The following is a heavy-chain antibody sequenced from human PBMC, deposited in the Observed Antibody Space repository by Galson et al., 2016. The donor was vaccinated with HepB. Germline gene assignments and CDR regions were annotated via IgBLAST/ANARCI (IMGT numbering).Heavy chain of an antibody. CDR1: GYSFVNYW. CDR3: ARSGLGYCTDGSCFIDY. D-gene: IGHD2-15*01. CDR2: IHPGDSDT. Sequence: QSGAEVKKSGESLKISCKGSGYSFVNYWIAWVRQMPGKGLEWMGSIHPGDSDTRYSPSLQGQVTISADTSISTAYLQWSSLKASDTAMYYCARSGLGYCTDGSCFIDYWGQGTLVTVSS. V-gene: IGHV5-51*01. J-gene: IGHJ4*02.